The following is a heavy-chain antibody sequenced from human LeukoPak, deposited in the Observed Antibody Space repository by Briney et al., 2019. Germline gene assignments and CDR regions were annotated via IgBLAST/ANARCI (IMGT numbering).Heavy chain of an antibody. CDR2: IHYSGST. Sequence: SETLSLTCTVSGGSISSYYWNWIRQTPGKGLEWIGYIHYSGSTKNNPSLESRVTISVDTFKNQFSLRLKSVTAADTAIYYCARGDDFKSTYFAYWGQGTLVTVSS. CDR3: ARGDDFKSTYFAY. J-gene: IGHJ4*02. D-gene: IGHD3-3*01. V-gene: IGHV4-59*01. CDR1: GGSISSYY.